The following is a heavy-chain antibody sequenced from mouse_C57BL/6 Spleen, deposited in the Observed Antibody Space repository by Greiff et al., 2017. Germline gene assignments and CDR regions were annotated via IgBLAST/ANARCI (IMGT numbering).Heavy chain of an antibody. Sequence: VQLQQSGAELVRPGASVTLSCKASGYTFTDYEMHWVKQTPVHGLEWIGAIDPETGGTAYNQKFKGKAILTADKSSSTAYMELRSLTSEDSAVYYCTRNYGSSYHYFDYWGQGTTLTVSS. D-gene: IGHD1-1*01. V-gene: IGHV1-15*01. CDR2: IDPETGGT. J-gene: IGHJ2*01. CDR1: GYTFTDYE. CDR3: TRNYGSSYHYFDY.